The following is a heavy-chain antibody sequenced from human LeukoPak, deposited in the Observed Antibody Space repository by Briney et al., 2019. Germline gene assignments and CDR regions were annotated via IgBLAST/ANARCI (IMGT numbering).Heavy chain of an antibody. Sequence: PSETLSLTCAVYGGSFSGYYWSWIRQPPGKGLEWIGEINHSGSTNYNPSLKSRVTISVDTSKNQFSLKLSSVTAADTAVYYCARSYYYDSSGHRSYYFDYWGQGTLVTVSS. V-gene: IGHV4-34*01. D-gene: IGHD3-22*01. CDR3: ARSYYYDSSGHRSYYFDY. CDR1: GGSFSGYY. CDR2: INHSGST. J-gene: IGHJ4*02.